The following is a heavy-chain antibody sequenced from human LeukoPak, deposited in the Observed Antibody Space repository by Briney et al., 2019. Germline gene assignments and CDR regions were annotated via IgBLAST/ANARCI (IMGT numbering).Heavy chain of an antibody. D-gene: IGHD1-7*01. V-gene: IGHV1-8*01. CDR1: GYTFTSYD. CDR3: ARVRISRSRYNWNYVWFDP. CDR2: MNPNSGNT. J-gene: IGHJ5*02. Sequence: VASVKVSCKASGYTFTSYDINWVRQATGQGLGWMGWMNPNSGNTGYAQKFQGRVTMTRNTSISTAYMELSSLRSEDTAVYYCARVRISRSRYNWNYVWFDPWGQGTLVTVSS.